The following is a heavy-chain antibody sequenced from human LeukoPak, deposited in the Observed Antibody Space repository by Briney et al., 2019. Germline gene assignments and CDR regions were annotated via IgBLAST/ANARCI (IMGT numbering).Heavy chain of an antibody. V-gene: IGHV7-4-1*02. Sequence: ASVKVSCKASGYTFTSYAMNWVRQAPGQGLEWMGWINTNTGNPTYAQGFTGRFVFSLDTSVSTAYLQISSLKAEDTAVYYCARDGPRVLGRSHYMDVWGKGTTVTVSS. CDR2: INTNTGNP. CDR3: ARDGPRVLGRSHYMDV. CDR1: GYTFTSYA. J-gene: IGHJ6*03.